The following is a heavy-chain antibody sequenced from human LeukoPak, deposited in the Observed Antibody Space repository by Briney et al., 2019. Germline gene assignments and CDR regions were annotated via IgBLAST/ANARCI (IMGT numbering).Heavy chain of an antibody. V-gene: IGHV1-2*06. CDR2: INPNSGGT. CDR1: GYTFTGYH. CDR3: ATVTTGGAFDV. Sequence: ASVKVSCKASGYTFTGYHMHWVRQAPGQGLEWMGRINPNSGGTNYAQKFQGRVTMTRDTSISTAYMELSRLTSDDTAAYYCATVTTGGAFDVWGQGTVVTVSS. D-gene: IGHD4-17*01. J-gene: IGHJ3*01.